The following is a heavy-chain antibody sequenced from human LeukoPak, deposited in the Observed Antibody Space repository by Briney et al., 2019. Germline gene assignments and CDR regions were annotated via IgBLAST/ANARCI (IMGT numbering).Heavy chain of an antibody. CDR1: GYSFSDYY. Sequence: ASVKVSFKASGYSFSDYYMHWVRQAPGQGLEWMGWINPNSGVTNYAQKFQGRVTMTRDTSISTAYMELSRLRSDDTAVYYCARDLLGQERVTTDAFDIWGQGTMVTVSS. J-gene: IGHJ3*02. D-gene: IGHD4-17*01. CDR2: INPNSGVT. CDR3: ARDLLGQERVTTDAFDI. V-gene: IGHV1-2*02.